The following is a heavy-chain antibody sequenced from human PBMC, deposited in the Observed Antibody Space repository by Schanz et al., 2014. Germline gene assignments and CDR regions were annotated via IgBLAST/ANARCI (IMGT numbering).Heavy chain of an antibody. CDR3: AKGRFGELSAFDI. V-gene: IGHV3-23*04. Sequence: EVQLVESGGGLVKPGGSLRLSCAASGFTFSSYAMSWVRQAPGKGLEWVSSISSGGNPYYANSVKGRFGISRDNSKNTLYLQMNSLRAEDTAVYFCAKGRFGELSAFDIWGQGTMVTVSS. J-gene: IGHJ3*02. CDR2: ISSGGNP. D-gene: IGHD3-10*01. CDR1: GFTFSSYA.